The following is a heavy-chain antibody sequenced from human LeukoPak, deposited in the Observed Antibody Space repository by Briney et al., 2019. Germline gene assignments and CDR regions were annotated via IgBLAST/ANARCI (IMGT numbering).Heavy chain of an antibody. V-gene: IGHV3-23*01. CDR2: ICSSGDIT. CDR1: GFTFNNYA. Sequence: PVGSLRLSCAASGFTFNNYAMSWVRQAPGKGLEWVSAICSSGDITFYADSVKGRFTISRDNSRYTLYLQMNSLRAEDAAVYYCAKDRPNYYVSNGHYYRLNGDYWGQGTLVTVSS. CDR3: AKDRPNYYVSNGHYYRLNGDY. D-gene: IGHD3-22*01. J-gene: IGHJ4*02.